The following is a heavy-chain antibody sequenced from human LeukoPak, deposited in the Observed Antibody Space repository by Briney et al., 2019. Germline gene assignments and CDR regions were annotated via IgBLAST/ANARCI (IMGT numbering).Heavy chain of an antibody. CDR2: INSDGSST. CDR1: GFTFSSYW. Sequence: GGSLRLSCAASGFTFSSYWMHWVRQAPGKGLVWVSRINSDGSSTSYADSVKGRFTISRDNAKNTLYLQMNSLRAEDTAVYYCASSPQEDDFWSGYYIGKYYFDYWGQGTLVTVSS. CDR3: ASSPQEDDFWSGYYIGKYYFDY. D-gene: IGHD3-3*01. J-gene: IGHJ4*02. V-gene: IGHV3-74*01.